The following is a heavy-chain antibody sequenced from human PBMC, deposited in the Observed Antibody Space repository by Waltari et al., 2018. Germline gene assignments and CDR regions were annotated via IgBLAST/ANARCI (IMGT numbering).Heavy chain of an antibody. CDR3: ARQFGIFGVVITTYYGMDV. Sequence: QVQLVQSGAEVKKPGASVKVFCKASGYTFTSYDINWVRQATGQGLEWMGWMNPNSGNTGYAQKFQGRVTMTRNTSISTAYRELSSLRSEDTAVYYCARQFGIFGVVITTYYGMDVWGQGTTVTVSS. CDR2: MNPNSGNT. V-gene: IGHV1-8*02. J-gene: IGHJ6*02. CDR1: GYTFTSYD. D-gene: IGHD3-3*01.